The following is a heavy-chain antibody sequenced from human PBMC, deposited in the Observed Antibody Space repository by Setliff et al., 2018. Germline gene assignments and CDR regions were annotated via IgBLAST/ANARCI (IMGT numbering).Heavy chain of an antibody. Sequence: SVKVSCKASGDTFSTYSLSWVRQAPGQGLEWMGGIVPLLETAKYAQNFQGRVTITADDSTSTIYMDVSSLRAKDTATYYCAGTDAYCAGDCSISWGQGTLVTVSS. V-gene: IGHV1-69*13. D-gene: IGHD2-21*02. CDR2: IVPLLETA. J-gene: IGHJ5*02. CDR1: GDTFSTYS. CDR3: AGTDAYCAGDCSIS.